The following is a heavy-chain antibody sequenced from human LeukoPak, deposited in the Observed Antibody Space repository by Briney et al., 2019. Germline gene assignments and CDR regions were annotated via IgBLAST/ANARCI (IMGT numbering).Heavy chain of an antibody. CDR2: INPSGGST. CDR3: ARDRGLNVCPSDY. J-gene: IGHJ4*02. V-gene: IGHV1-46*01. Sequence: ASVKVSCKASGYTFTSYYMHWVRKAPGQGLEWMGIINPSGGSTSYAQKFQGRVTMTSDTSTSTVYMELSGLRSEDTAVYYCARDRGLNVCPSDYWGQGTLVIVSS. CDR1: GYTFTSYY. D-gene: IGHD3-10*01.